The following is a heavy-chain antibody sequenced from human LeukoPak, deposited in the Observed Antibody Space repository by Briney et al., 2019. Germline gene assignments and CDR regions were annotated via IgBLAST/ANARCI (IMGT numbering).Heavy chain of an antibody. D-gene: IGHD4-17*01. V-gene: IGHV3-48*01. Sequence: GGSLRLSCAASGFTFSSYSMNWVRQAPGKGLEGVSYISSSSTIYYADSVKGRFTISRDNAKNSLYLQMNSLRAEDTAVYYCAREGDDYGDLNWFDPWGQGTLVTVSS. CDR3: AREGDDYGDLNWFDP. J-gene: IGHJ5*02. CDR1: GFTFSSYS. CDR2: ISSSSTI.